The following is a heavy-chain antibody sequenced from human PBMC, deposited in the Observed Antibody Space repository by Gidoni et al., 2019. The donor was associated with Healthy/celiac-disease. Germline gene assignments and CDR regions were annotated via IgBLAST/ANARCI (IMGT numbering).Heavy chain of an antibody. V-gene: IGHV3-23*01. Sequence: EVLLLESGGGSVQPGGSLRLSCAASGLTFSNYAMSWVRQAPGKGLEWVSGTSGSSADTYYTDSVKGRFTISRDNSKNTMYLQMNSLRAEDTAIYYCAKAPLGYCNGVRCYPFDYWGQGTLVTVSS. CDR3: AKAPLGYCNGVRCYPFDY. CDR2: TSGSSADT. D-gene: IGHD2-15*01. CDR1: GLTFSNYA. J-gene: IGHJ4*02.